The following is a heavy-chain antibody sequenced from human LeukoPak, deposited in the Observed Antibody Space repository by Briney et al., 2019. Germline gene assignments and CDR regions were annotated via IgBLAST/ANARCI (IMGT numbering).Heavy chain of an antibody. D-gene: IGHD6-13*01. J-gene: IGHJ4*02. CDR2: IYYSGST. CDR1: GGSIGSSSYY. Sequence: SETLSLTCTVSGGSIGSSSYYWGWIRQPPGKGLEWIGSIYYSGSTYYNPSLKSRVTISVDTSKNQFSLKLSSVTAADTAVYYCASGIAAAADYWGQGTLVTVSS. CDR3: ASGIAAAADY. V-gene: IGHV4-39*07.